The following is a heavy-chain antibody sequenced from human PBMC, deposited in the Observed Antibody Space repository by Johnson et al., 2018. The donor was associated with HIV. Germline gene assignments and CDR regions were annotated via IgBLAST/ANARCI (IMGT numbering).Heavy chain of an antibody. CDR2: ITWNGGST. D-gene: IGHD3-22*01. Sequence: VQLVESGGGVVRPGGSLRLSCAASGFTFDDYGMSWVRQAPGKGLEWVSGITWNGGSTGYAVSVKGRFTISRDNAKNSLYLQMNSLRAEDTALYYCARKVYYYDSSGYSSDAFDIWGQGTMVTVSS. CDR3: ARKVYYYDSSGYSSDAFDI. CDR1: GFTFDDYG. J-gene: IGHJ3*02. V-gene: IGHV3-20*04.